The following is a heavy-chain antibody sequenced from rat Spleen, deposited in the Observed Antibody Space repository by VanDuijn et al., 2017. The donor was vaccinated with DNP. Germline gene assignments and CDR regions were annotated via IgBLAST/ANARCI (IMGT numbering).Heavy chain of an antibody. CDR3: TTQLTTISPPFAY. J-gene: IGHJ3*01. V-gene: IGHV5-7*01. D-gene: IGHD1-8*01. Sequence: EVQLVESGGGLVQPGRSLKLSCAASGFTFSDYNMAWVRQAPKKGLEWVATISYDGGSTYYRDSVKGRFTISRDNAKSSLYLQMDSLRSEDTATYYCTTQLTTISPPFAYWGQGTLVTVSS. CDR2: ISYDGGST. CDR1: GFTFSDYN.